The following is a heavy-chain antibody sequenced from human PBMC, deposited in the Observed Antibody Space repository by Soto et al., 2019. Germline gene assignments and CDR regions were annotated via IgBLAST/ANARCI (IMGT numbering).Heavy chain of an antibody. CDR3: AREIRGARSRRYYFDY. D-gene: IGHD3-10*01. V-gene: IGHV4-59*12. CDR2: IYYSGSS. J-gene: IGHJ4*02. Sequence: SETLSLTCTVSGGSISGYYWSWIRQPPGKGLEWIAYIYYSGSSNSNPSLKSRVTISVDKSKNQFSLQLNSVTPEDTAIYYCAREIRGARSRRYYFDYWGQGTLVTVSS. CDR1: GGSISGYY.